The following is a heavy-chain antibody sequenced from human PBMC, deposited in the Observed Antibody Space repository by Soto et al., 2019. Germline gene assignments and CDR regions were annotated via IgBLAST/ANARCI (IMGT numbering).Heavy chain of an antibody. D-gene: IGHD2-21*01. V-gene: IGHV5-10-1*01. CDR2: IDPSDSYT. Sequence: EVQLVQSGAEVKKPGESLRISCKASGHSFTDYWISWVRQMPGKGLEWMARIDPSDSYTNYSPSFQGHVTISADKSLTTAFLEWRGLKGSESDMNSCARFRLIAGIKGGGYCGRDVWGQGTTVTVSS. J-gene: IGHJ6*02. CDR3: ARFRLIAGIKGGGYCGRDV. CDR1: GHSFTDYW.